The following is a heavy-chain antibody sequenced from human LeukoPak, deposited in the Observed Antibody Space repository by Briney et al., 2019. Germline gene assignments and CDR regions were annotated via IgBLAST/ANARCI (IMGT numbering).Heavy chain of an antibody. CDR3: ARGRADYYDSSGHGRYFDY. CDR1: GGSISSGDYY. J-gene: IGHJ4*02. CDR2: IYYRGST. V-gene: IGHV4-30-4*01. D-gene: IGHD3-22*01. Sequence: SQTLSVTCTVPGGSISSGDYYWSWIRQPPGKGLEWLWYIYYRGSTYYNPSLKSRATISVDTSKNQFSQKLSSVTAADTAVYYCARGRADYYDSSGHGRYFDYWGQGTLVTVSS.